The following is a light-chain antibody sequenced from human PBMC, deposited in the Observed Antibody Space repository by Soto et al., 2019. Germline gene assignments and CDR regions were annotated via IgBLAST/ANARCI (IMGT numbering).Light chain of an antibody. CDR2: DAS. J-gene: IGKJ5*01. CDR3: QQRSNWPRLT. Sequence: EIVLTQSPATLSLSPGERATLSCRASQSVSSYSAWYQQKPGQAPRLLIYDASNRATGIPARFSGSGSGTDFTLTISSLEPEDFAVYYCQQRSNWPRLTFGQGTRLEIK. CDR1: QSVSSY. V-gene: IGKV3-11*01.